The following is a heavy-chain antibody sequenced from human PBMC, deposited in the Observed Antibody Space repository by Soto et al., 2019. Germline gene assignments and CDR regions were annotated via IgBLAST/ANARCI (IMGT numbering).Heavy chain of an antibody. CDR2: ISWAGDTT. V-gene: IGHV3-43*01. J-gene: IGHJ6*02. D-gene: IGHD2-15*01. Sequence: EVQWVESGGAVVQPGGSLRLSCSTSGFTFDDFTMHWVRQVPGKGLEWVSVISWAGDTTVYADSVKGRFSISRDNKKKSLHLQMNSLRTEDSAIYYCAKDVSGRWWYYAMDVWGQGTTVTVS. CDR3: AKDVSGRWWYYAMDV. CDR1: GFTFDDFT.